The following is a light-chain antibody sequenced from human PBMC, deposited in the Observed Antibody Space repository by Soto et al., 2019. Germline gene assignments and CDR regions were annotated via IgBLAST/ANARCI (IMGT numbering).Light chain of an antibody. J-gene: IGKJ1*01. Sequence: EIVMTQSPATLSVSPGERATLSCRASQSVRGNLAWYQQKPGQSPRLLIYGASSRATAISARFSGSGSGTEFTLTIASLQPDDFATYYCQQYETFSGTFGPGTKVDI. V-gene: IGKV3-15*01. CDR1: QSVRGN. CDR2: GAS. CDR3: QQYETFSGT.